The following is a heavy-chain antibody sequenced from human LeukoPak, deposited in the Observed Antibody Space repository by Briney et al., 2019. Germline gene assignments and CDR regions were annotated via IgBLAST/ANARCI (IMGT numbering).Heavy chain of an antibody. CDR1: GFTFSSYE. J-gene: IGHJ6*03. Sequence: GGSLRLSCAASGFTFSSYEMNWVRQAPGKGLEWLSYITTSDSTTHYADSVKGRFTISRDDAQNSLYLQMNSLRVEDTAVYYCARDGTPNYRSGWVYMDVWGKGATVTISS. CDR3: ARDGTPNYRSGWVYMDV. CDR2: ITTSDSTT. D-gene: IGHD6-25*01. V-gene: IGHV3-48*03.